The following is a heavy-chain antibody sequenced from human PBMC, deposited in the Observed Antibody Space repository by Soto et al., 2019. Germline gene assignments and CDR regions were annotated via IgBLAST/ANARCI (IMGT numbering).Heavy chain of an antibody. D-gene: IGHD6-19*01. V-gene: IGHV3-30-3*01. CDR3: ARVGVAVAGDY. J-gene: IGHJ4*02. CDR2: ISYEGSSE. CDR1: GFNFGVLA. Sequence: GGSLRLSCATSGFNFGVLAMYWVRQAPRKGLEWVAGISYEGSSEYYPDSVKGRFTISRDNSKNTLYLQINSLRAEDTSMYYCARVGVAVAGDYWGQGTLVTVSS.